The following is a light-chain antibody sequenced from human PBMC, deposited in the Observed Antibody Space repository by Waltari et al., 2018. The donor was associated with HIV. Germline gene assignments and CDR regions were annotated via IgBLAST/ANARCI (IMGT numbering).Light chain of an antibody. CDR2: GNS. CDR3: QSYDSSLSGVV. CDR1: SSNIGAGYD. J-gene: IGLJ2*01. V-gene: IGLV1-40*01. Sequence: QSVLTQPPSVSGAPGQRVTISCTGSSSNIGAGYDVPWYQQLPGTAPKLLIYGNSKRPPGVPDRFSGSKSGTSASLAITGLQAEDEADYYCQSYDSSLSGVVFGGGTKLTVL.